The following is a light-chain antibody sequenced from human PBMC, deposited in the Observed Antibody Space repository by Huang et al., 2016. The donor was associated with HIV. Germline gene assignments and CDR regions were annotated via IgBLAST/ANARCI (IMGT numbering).Light chain of an antibody. CDR1: QSLLYRSNNKNH. CDR2: WAS. Sequence: DIVLTQSPHSLAVSLGERATINCKSSQSLLYRSNNKNHLVWYQQKPGQPPKLLMYWASTRESGVPDRFSASGSGTDFTLTISSLQAEDVAVYYCQQYYTVPWTFGQGTKVDI. J-gene: IGKJ1*01. CDR3: QQYYTVPWT. V-gene: IGKV4-1*01.